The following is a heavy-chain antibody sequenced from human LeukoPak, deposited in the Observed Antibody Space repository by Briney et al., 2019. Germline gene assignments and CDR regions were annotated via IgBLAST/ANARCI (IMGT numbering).Heavy chain of an antibody. V-gene: IGHV3-48*01. Sequence: GGSLRLSCAASGFTFSSYAMSWVRQAPGKGLEWVSYISSSSGTIYYADSVKGRFTISRDNAKNSLYLQMNSLRAEDTAVYYCARYRIAVAGTGGYFDYWGQGTLVTVSS. J-gene: IGHJ4*02. CDR3: ARYRIAVAGTGGYFDY. CDR1: GFTFSSYA. CDR2: ISSSSGTI. D-gene: IGHD6-19*01.